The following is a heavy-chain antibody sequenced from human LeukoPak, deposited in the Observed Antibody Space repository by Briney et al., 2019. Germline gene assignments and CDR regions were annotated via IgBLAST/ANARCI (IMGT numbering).Heavy chain of an antibody. J-gene: IGHJ4*02. Sequence: PSETLSLTCAVYGGSFSGYYWSWIRQPPGKGLEWIGYIYYSGSTYYNPSLKSRVTISVDTSKNQFSLKLSSVTAADTAVYYCASTAGRWLQFEDYWGQGTLVTVSS. CDR2: IYYSGST. CDR3: ASTAGRWLQFEDY. D-gene: IGHD5-24*01. CDR1: GGSFSGYY. V-gene: IGHV4-30-4*08.